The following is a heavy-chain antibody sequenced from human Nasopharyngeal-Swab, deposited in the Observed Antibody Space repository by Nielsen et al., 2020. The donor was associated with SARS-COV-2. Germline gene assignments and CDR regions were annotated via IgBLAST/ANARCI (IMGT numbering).Heavy chain of an antibody. Sequence: WVRQAPGQGLEWMGGIIPIFGTANYAQKFQGRVTITADKSTSTAYMELSSLRSEDTAVYYCARDRIVGATSAFDPRGQGTLVTVSS. V-gene: IGHV1-69*06. J-gene: IGHJ5*02. D-gene: IGHD1-26*01. CDR3: ARDRIVGATSAFDP. CDR2: IIPIFGTA.